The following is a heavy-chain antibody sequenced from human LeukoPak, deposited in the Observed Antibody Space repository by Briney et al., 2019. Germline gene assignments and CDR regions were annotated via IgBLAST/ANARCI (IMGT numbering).Heavy chain of an antibody. CDR2: IDPSDSYT. CDR3: ARHVVPAANFVY. D-gene: IGHD2-2*01. J-gene: IGHJ4*02. Sequence: GESLKISCKGSGYSFTSYWISWVRQMPGKGLEWMGRIDPSDSYTNYSPSFQGHVTISADKSISTAYLQWSSLKASDTAMYYCARHVVPAANFVYWGQGTLVTVSS. V-gene: IGHV5-10-1*01. CDR1: GYSFTSYW.